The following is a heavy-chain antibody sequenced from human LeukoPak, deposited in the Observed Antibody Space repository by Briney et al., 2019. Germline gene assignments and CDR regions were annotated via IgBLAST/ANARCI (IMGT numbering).Heavy chain of an antibody. CDR1: GYTLTELS. D-gene: IGHD6-13*01. CDR2: FDPEDGET. CDR3: ATDLRVYSSTPLLA. V-gene: IGHV1-24*01. J-gene: IGHJ4*02. Sequence: GASVKVSCKVSGYTLTELSMHWVRQAPGKGLEWMGGFDPEDGETIYAQKFQGRVTMTEDTSTDTAYMELSSLRSEDTAVYYCATDLRVYSSTPLLAWGQGTLVTVSS.